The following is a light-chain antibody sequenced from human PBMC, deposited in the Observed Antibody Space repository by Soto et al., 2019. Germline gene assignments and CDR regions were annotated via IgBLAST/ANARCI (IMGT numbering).Light chain of an antibody. CDR3: QVWDSSSDVV. Sequence: SYELTQPPSVSVAPGKTARITCGGNNIGSKRVHWYQQKPGQAPVLVIYYDSDRPSGIPERFSGSNSGNTATLTISRVEAGDEADYYCQVWDSSSDVVFGGGTKVTVL. V-gene: IGLV3-21*04. CDR2: YDS. CDR1: NIGSKR. J-gene: IGLJ2*01.